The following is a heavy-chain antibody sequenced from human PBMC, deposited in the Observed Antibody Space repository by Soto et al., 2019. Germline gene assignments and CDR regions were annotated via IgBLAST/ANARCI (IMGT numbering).Heavy chain of an antibody. CDR3: ARQASGYYYGWFDP. Sequence: QLLLQESGPGLVKPSETLSLTCTVSGGSILDSTYYWAWIRQSPGKGLEWIGTIFYSGGTFYTPSLESRVAMSVDTSNNQFSLKLRSVTAADTAVYYCARQASGYYYGWFDPWGQGNLVTVSS. D-gene: IGHD3-22*01. V-gene: IGHV4-39*01. CDR1: GGSILDSTYY. CDR2: IFYSGGT. J-gene: IGHJ5*02.